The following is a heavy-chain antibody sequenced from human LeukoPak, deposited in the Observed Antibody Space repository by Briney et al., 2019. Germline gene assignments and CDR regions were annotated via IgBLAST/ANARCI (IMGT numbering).Heavy chain of an antibody. CDR3: ARDGPRYWFDP. Sequence: SQSLSLTCTVSGGSVSGDRYYWNWIRQSAGKGLEWIGRVYSSGSTNYNPSLKSRVTISVDTSKNQFSLQLSSVTAADTALYYCARDGPRYWFDPWGQGHMVTVSS. CDR2: VYSSGST. J-gene: IGHJ5*02. CDR1: GGSVSGDRYY. V-gene: IGHV4-61*02.